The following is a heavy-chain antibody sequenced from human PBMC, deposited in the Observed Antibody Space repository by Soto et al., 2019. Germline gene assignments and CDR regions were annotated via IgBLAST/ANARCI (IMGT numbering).Heavy chain of an antibody. Sequence: QVQLVESGGGVVQPGRSLRLSCAASGFTFSSYGMHWVRQAPGKGLEWVAVIWYDGSNKYYADSVKGRFTISRDNSKNTLYLQMNSLRAEDTAVYYCARPEYRSSWYVFDYWGQGTLVTVSS. D-gene: IGHD6-13*01. CDR1: GFTFSSYG. CDR3: ARPEYRSSWYVFDY. V-gene: IGHV3-33*01. J-gene: IGHJ4*02. CDR2: IWYDGSNK.